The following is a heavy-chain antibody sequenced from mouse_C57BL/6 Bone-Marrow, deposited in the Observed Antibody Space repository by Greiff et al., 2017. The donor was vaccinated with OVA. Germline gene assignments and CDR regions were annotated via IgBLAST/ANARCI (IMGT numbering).Heavy chain of an antibody. D-gene: IGHD4-1*01. V-gene: IGHV2-6*01. Sequence: VQGVESGPGLVAPSQSLSITCTVSGFSLTSYGVDWVRQSPGKGLEWLGVIWGVGSTNYNSALKSRLSISKDNSKSQVFLKMNSLQTDDTAMYYFASRNRDDYAMDYWGQGTSVTVSS. J-gene: IGHJ4*01. CDR3: ASRNRDDYAMDY. CDR2: IWGVGST. CDR1: GFSLTSYG.